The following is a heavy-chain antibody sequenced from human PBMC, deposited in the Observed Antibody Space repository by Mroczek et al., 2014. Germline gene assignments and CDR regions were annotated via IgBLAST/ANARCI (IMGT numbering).Heavy chain of an antibody. Sequence: VQLQESGGGLVKPGGSLRLSCAASGFTFSSYSMNWVRQAPGKGLEWVSSISSSSSYIYYADSVKGRFTISRDNAKNSLYLQMNSLRAEDTAVYYCARGRDIEGYYYYYGMDVWGQGTTVTVSS. CDR2: ISSSSSYI. V-gene: IGHV3-21*01. D-gene: IGHD5-24*01. J-gene: IGHJ6*02. CDR3: ARGRDIEGYYYYYGMDV. CDR1: GFTFSSYS.